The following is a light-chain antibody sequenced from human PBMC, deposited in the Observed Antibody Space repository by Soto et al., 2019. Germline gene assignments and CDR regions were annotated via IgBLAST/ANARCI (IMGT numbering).Light chain of an antibody. CDR2: KAS. CDR3: QQYSSYYRT. CDR1: QSIGNW. Sequence: DIQMTQSPSTLSASVGDRVTITCRASQSIGNWLAWYQQKPGKAPKLLIYKASSLESGVPARFSGSGSGTEFTLTISSLQNDDFETYYCQQYSSYYRTFGQGTKVEVK. J-gene: IGKJ1*01. V-gene: IGKV1-5*03.